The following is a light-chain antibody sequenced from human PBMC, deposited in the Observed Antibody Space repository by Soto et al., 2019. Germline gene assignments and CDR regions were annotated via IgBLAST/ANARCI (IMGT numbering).Light chain of an antibody. Sequence: AIRMTQSPSSFSASTGDRVTITCRASQGISSYLAWYQQKPGKATKLLIYAASTLHSGVPSRFSGSGSGKDFTLTLSCLQPEDFATYSCQLYYRYLPITFGHGTRLEIK. V-gene: IGKV1-8*01. CDR3: QLYYRYLPIT. CDR2: AAS. CDR1: QGISSY. J-gene: IGKJ5*01.